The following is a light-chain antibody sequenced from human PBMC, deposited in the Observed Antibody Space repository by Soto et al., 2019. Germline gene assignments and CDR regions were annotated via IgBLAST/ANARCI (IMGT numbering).Light chain of an antibody. CDR1: HGINSH. CDR2: AAS. CDR3: QQVSGYPLN. J-gene: IGKJ4*01. Sequence: DIQFTESPSFLSASVGDRGTSSCRASHGINSHLASYQQGPGKAPKLLIYAASTLQSGVPSRFSGSASGTEFTLTISSLQPEDFATYYCQQVSGYPLNFGGGTKVDIK. V-gene: IGKV1-9*01.